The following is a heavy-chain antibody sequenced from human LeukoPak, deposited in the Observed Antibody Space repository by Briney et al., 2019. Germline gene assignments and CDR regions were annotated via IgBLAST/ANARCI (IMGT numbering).Heavy chain of an antibody. Sequence: GGSLRLSCAASGFTVSSNYMSWVRQAPGKGLEWVSVIYSGGSTYYADSVKGRFTISRDNSKNTLYLQMNSLRAEDTAVYYCARVVRVMHFDYGGQGTLVTVSS. D-gene: IGHD3/OR15-3a*01. CDR1: GFTVSSNY. CDR2: IYSGGST. V-gene: IGHV3-53*01. J-gene: IGHJ4*02. CDR3: ARVVRVMHFDY.